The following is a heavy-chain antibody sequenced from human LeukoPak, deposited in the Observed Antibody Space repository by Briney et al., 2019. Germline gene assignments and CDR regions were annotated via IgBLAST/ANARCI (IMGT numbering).Heavy chain of an antibody. CDR3: AKVDCSSTSCYVDY. D-gene: IGHD2-2*01. V-gene: IGHV3-30*02. J-gene: IGHJ4*02. Sequence: GGSLRLSCAASGFTFSSYGMHWVRRAPGKGLEWVAFIRYDGSNKYYADSVKGRFTISRDNSKNTLYLQMNSLRAEDTAVYYCAKVDCSSTSCYVDYWGQGTLVTVSS. CDR2: IRYDGSNK. CDR1: GFTFSSYG.